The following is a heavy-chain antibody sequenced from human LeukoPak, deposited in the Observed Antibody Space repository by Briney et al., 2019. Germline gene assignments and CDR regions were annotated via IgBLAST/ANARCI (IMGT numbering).Heavy chain of an antibody. V-gene: IGHV3-23*01. Sequence: GGSLRLSCAASGFTFGSYARCWVRQAPGKGLEWFSGISESGGTTYYADSVKGRLTISRDNSKNTLYLQMNSLRDEDTALYYCVKDHRGSLENFQHWGQGTLVTVFS. CDR3: VKDHRGSLENFQH. CDR1: GFTFGSYA. CDR2: ISESGGTT. J-gene: IGHJ1*01.